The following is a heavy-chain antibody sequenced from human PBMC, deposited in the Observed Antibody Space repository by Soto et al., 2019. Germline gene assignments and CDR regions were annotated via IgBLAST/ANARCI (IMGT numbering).Heavy chain of an antibody. CDR2: IYYSGYT. J-gene: IGHJ4*02. CDR3: ARGGNGYHILTGFSSHY. V-gene: IGHV4-30-4*01. CDR1: GGSISSGDYY. D-gene: IGHD3-9*01. Sequence: QVQLQESGPGLVKPSQTLSLTCTVSGGSISSGDYYWSWIRQPPGKGLEWIGYIYYSGYTYYNPSHKSRITISVDTSKNQFSLKLTSVTAADTAVYFCARGGNGYHILTGFSSHYWGQGTLVTVSS.